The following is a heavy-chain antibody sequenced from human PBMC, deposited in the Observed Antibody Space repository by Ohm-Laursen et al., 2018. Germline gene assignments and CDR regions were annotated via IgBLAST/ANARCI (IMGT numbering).Heavy chain of an antibody. Sequence: GSLRLSCAASGLTFSNYVMSWVRQAPGKGLEWVSGIGTSDGGSTYYADSVKGRFTISRDNAKNTLYLQMDSLRAEDTAVYYCARGSGSYSRLGVDSWGQGTLVTVSS. J-gene: IGHJ4*02. CDR1: GLTFSNYV. D-gene: IGHD1-26*01. CDR2: IGTSDGGST. V-gene: IGHV3-23*01. CDR3: ARGSGSYSRLGVDS.